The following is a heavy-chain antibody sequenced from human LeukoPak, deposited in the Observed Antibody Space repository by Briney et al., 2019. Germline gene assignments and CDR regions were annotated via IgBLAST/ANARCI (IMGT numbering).Heavy chain of an antibody. CDR1: GGSISSGSYY. J-gene: IGHJ4*02. CDR3: ARDDPYSGYSFDY. V-gene: IGHV4-61*02. CDR2: IYTSGST. Sequence: PSQTLSLTCTVSGGSISSGSYYWSWIRQPAGKGLEWIGRIYTSGSTNYNPSLKSRVTISVDTSKNQFSLKLNSVTAADTAVYYCARDDPYSGYSFDYWGQGTLVTVSS. D-gene: IGHD5-12*01.